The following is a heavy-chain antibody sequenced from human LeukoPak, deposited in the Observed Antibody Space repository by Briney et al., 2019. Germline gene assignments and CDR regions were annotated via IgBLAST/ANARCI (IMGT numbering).Heavy chain of an antibody. CDR2: ISSSRS. Sequence: PGESLRLSCAASGFTFSDYFMTWIRQAQAQGLEWVSEISSSRSYTSRCYTNYADSVKGRFTISRDNAKNSLSLQMDSLRAEDTAVYYCARESDSSGYFDYWGRGTLVTVSS. V-gene: IGHV3-11*05. CDR3: ARESDSSGYFDY. CDR1: GFTFSDYF. D-gene: IGHD3-22*01. J-gene: IGHJ4*02.